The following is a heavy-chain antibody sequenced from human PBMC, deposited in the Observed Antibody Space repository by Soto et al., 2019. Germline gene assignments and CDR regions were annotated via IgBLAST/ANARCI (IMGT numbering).Heavy chain of an antibody. CDR3: AKDPPAAADMNWFDP. CDR2: ISYDGSNK. D-gene: IGHD6-13*01. Sequence: GGSLRLSCAASGFTFSSYGMHWVRQAPGKGLEWVAVISYDGSNKYYADSVKGRFTISRDNSKNTLYLQMNSLRAEDTAVYYCAKDPPAAADMNWFDPWGQGTLVTVSS. V-gene: IGHV3-30*18. J-gene: IGHJ5*02. CDR1: GFTFSSYG.